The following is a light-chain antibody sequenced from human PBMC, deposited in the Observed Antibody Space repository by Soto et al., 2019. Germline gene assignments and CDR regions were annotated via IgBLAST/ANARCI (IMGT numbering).Light chain of an antibody. CDR3: HQRQSWPRT. V-gene: IGKV3-11*01. Sequence: IELTQSPATLSLSPGERAPLSCRASQSVSIYLACYQQKPGQAPRLLIYGASSRATGIPDRFSGSGSGTDFTLTISDVQPEDFALYYCHQRQSWPRTFGQGTEVDI. CDR2: GAS. CDR1: QSVSIY. J-gene: IGKJ1*01.